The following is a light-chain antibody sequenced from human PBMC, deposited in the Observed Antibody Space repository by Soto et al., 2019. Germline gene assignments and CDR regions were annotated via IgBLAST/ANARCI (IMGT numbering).Light chain of an antibody. CDR2: KAS. Sequence: DIQMTPSPSTLSASVGDRVTITYRASQSISSWLAWYQQKPGKAPKLLIYKASSLESGVPLRFSGSGSGTEFTLTISSLQPDDFATYYCQQYNSYPYTFGQGTKLEIK. J-gene: IGKJ2*01. V-gene: IGKV1-5*03. CDR3: QQYNSYPYT. CDR1: QSISSW.